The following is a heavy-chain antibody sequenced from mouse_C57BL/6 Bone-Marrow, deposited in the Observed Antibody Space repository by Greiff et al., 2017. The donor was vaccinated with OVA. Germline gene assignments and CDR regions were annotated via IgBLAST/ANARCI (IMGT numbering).Heavy chain of an antibody. CDR3: ARGGDGYPYWYFGV. J-gene: IGHJ1*03. Sequence: QVQLQQPGAELVMPGASVKLSCKASGYTFTSYWMHWVKQRPGQGLEWIGEIDPSDSYTNYNQKFKGKSTLTVDKSSSTAYMQLSSLTSEYSAVYYCARGGDGYPYWYFGVRGTGTTGTVSS. CDR1: GYTFTSYW. D-gene: IGHD2-3*01. V-gene: IGHV1-69*01. CDR2: IDPSDSYT.